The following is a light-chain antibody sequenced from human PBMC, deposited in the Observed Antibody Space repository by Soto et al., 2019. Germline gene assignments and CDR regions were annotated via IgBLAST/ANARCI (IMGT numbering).Light chain of an antibody. CDR3: QHYNSYPWT. J-gene: IGKJ1*01. Sequence: IHMTHSPSILSASFGDIVTITGRASQSIGSWVAWYQQKPGRAPNLLIHKASHLESGVPSRFSGSGSGTEFTLTISSLQPGDFATYYCQHYNSYPWTFGQGTKVDIK. CDR1: QSIGSW. V-gene: IGKV1-5*03. CDR2: KAS.